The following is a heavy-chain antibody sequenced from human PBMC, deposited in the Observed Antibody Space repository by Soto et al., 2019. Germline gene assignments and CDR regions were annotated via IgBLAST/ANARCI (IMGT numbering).Heavy chain of an antibody. Sequence: GESLKISCAVSGFNVMSYWMSWVRRAPGKGLEWVASVKEDGSELYYLHSVRGRFSISRDSAGNALHLTMNYLSAEDTGVYFCARDIGFDYVNWGQGIPVTVSS. V-gene: IGHV3-7*01. CDR1: GFNVMSYW. CDR3: ARDIGFDYVN. D-gene: IGHD3-16*01. J-gene: IGHJ4*02. CDR2: VKEDGSEL.